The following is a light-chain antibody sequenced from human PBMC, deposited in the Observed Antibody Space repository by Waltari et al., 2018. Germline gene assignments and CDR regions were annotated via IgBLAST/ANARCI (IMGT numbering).Light chain of an antibody. CDR1: SGDIVGDY. V-gene: IGLV6-57*03. CDR2: EDD. J-gene: IGLJ2*01. Sequence: NFMLAQPHSVSESPRKTVTISCTRTSGDIVGDYLHWYQQRPGSAPTTVIYEDDQRPSGVPDRFSGSIDTSNSASLTISRLRTEDEADYYCQSYDNNIVLFGGGTKLTVL. CDR3: QSYDNNIVL.